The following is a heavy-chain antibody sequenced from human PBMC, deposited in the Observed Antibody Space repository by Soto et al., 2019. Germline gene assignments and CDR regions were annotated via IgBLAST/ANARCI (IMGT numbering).Heavy chain of an antibody. J-gene: IGHJ3*02. CDR2: IWYDGSNK. CDR3: ARDSYSSGWFRGAFDI. V-gene: IGHV3-33*08. CDR1: GFTFSSYG. Sequence: GGSLRLSCAASGFTFSSYGMHWVRQAPGKGLEWVAVIWYDGSNKYYADSVKGRFTISRDNSKNTLYLQMNSLRAEDTAVYYCARDSYSSGWFRGAFDIWGQGTMVTVSS. D-gene: IGHD6-19*01.